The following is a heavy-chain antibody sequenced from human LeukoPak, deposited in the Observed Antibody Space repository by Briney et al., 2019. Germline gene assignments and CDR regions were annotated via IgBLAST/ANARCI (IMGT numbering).Heavy chain of an antibody. J-gene: IGHJ4*02. Sequence: SETLSLTCTVSGASISSGGYYWSWIRQHPGKGLEWIGYIYCSGSTYYNPSLKSRVTISVDTSKSQFSLKLSSVTAADTAVYYCARDLRSSSFSYFDYWGQGTLVTVSS. CDR2: IYCSGST. D-gene: IGHD6-6*01. V-gene: IGHV4-31*03. CDR1: GASISSGGYY. CDR3: ARDLRSSSFSYFDY.